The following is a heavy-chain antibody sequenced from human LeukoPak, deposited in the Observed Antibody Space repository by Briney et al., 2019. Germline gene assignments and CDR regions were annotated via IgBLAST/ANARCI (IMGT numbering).Heavy chain of an antibody. D-gene: IGHD6-13*01. J-gene: IGHJ5*02. V-gene: IGHV1-18*01. Sequence: ASVKVSCKASGYTFTSYGISWVRQAPGQGLEWMGWISTYNGNTNYAQKLQGRVTMTTDTSTSTAYMELRSLRSDDTAVYYCAREYVAAAGNNWFDPWGQGTLVTVSS. CDR2: ISTYNGNT. CDR1: GYTFTSYG. CDR3: AREYVAAAGNNWFDP.